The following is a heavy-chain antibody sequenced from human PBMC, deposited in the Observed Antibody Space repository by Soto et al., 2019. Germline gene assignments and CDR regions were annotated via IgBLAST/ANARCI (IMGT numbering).Heavy chain of an antibody. Sequence: VASVKVSCKASGYTFTSYYIHWVRQAPGQGLEWMGWINPNSGGTNYAQKFQGWVTMTRDTSISTAYMELSRLRSGDTAVYYCARDMDSSSKDYYYGMDVWGQGTTVTVSS. CDR1: GYTFTSYY. V-gene: IGHV1-2*04. D-gene: IGHD6-6*01. CDR3: ARDMDSSSKDYYYGMDV. CDR2: INPNSGGT. J-gene: IGHJ6*02.